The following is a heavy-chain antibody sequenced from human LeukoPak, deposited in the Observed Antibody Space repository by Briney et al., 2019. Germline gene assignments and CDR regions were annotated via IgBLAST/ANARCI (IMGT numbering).Heavy chain of an antibody. J-gene: IGHJ5*02. Sequence: GGSLRLSCAASGFTFSGYWMHWVRQVPGKGLVWVSCINSDGSSTSYADSVKGRFTISRDNAKNTLYLQMNSLRAEDTAVYYCASTGGVRFSNWFDPWGQGTLVTVSS. CDR1: GFTFSGYW. V-gene: IGHV3-74*01. CDR3: ASTGGVRFSNWFDP. CDR2: INSDGSST. D-gene: IGHD3-3*01.